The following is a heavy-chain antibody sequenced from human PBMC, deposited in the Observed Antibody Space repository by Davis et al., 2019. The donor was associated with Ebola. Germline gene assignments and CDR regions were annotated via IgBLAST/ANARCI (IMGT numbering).Heavy chain of an antibody. D-gene: IGHD6-6*01. CDR3: ARGRDSSSFYYGMDV. CDR2: INHSGST. CDR1: GGSFSGYY. V-gene: IGHV4-34*01. J-gene: IGHJ6*02. Sequence: SETLSFTCAVYGGSFSGYYWSWIRQPPGKGLEWIGEINHSGSTNYNPSLKSRVTISVDTSKNQFSLKLSSVTAADTAVYYCARGRDSSSFYYGMDVWGQGTTVTVSS.